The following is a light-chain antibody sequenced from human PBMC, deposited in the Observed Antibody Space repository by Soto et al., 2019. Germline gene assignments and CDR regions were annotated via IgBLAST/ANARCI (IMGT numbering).Light chain of an antibody. V-gene: IGKV3-15*01. Sequence: EIVMTQSPATLSVSPGERATLSCTASHYVYSNVAWFQQRPGQAPRLLIYRASTRATGPPARFSGSGSGTEFTLTITSLQAEDFALEYCQQYHKLWMFGQGTDVEI. J-gene: IGKJ1*01. CDR3: QQYHKLWM. CDR1: HYVYSN. CDR2: RAS.